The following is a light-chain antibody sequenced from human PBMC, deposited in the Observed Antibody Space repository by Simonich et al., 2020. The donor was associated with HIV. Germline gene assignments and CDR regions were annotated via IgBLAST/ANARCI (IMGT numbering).Light chain of an antibody. CDR1: QGISNF. Sequence: DIQMTQSPSSLSASVGNRVTITCRASQGISNFLAWYQHKPGKVPKLLIYAASTLQSGVPSRFSGRGSGTDFTLTISSLQPEDVATYYCQKYNSALGTFGQGTKVEIK. J-gene: IGKJ1*01. CDR2: AAS. V-gene: IGKV1-27*01. CDR3: QKYNSALGT.